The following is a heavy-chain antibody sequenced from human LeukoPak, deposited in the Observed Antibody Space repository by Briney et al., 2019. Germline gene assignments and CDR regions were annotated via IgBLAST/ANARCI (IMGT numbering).Heavy chain of an antibody. CDR2: ISSSSSYI. CDR1: GFTFSSYS. V-gene: IGHV3-21*01. CDR3: ARGRLYGDYVGY. J-gene: IGHJ4*02. D-gene: IGHD4-17*01. Sequence: GGSLRLSCVASGFTFSSYSMNWVRQAPGKGLEWVSSISSSSSYIYYADSVKGRFTISRDNAKNSLYLQMNSLRAEDTAVYYCARGRLYGDYVGYWGQGTLVTVSS.